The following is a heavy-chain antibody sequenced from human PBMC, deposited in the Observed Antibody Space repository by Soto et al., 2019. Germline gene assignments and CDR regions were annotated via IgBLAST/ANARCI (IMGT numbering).Heavy chain of an antibody. V-gene: IGHV4-31*03. CDR1: GGSISSGGYY. CDR2: IYYSGST. CDR3: ARDPPHYSEAVGYYGMDV. D-gene: IGHD2-15*01. Sequence: PSETLSLTCTVSGGSISSGGYYWSWIRQHPGKGLEWIGYIYYSGSTYYNPSLKSRVTISVDTSKNQFSLKLSSVTAADTAVYYCARDPPHYSEAVGYYGMDVWGQGTTVTVS. J-gene: IGHJ6*02.